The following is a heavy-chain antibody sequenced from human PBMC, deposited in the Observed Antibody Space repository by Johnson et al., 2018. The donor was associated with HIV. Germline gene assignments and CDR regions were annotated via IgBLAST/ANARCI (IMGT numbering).Heavy chain of an antibody. CDR1: GFTFSSYA. V-gene: IGHV3-64*01. Sequence: MLLVESGGGVVQPGRSLRLSCAASGFTFSSYAMHWVRQAPGKGLEYVSAISSNGGSTYYANSVKGRFTISRDNSKNTLYLQMNSLRAEDTAVYYCAKVLWEGDAFDIWGQGTMVTVSS. J-gene: IGHJ3*02. CDR3: AKVLWEGDAFDI. D-gene: IGHD2-2*01. CDR2: ISSNGGST.